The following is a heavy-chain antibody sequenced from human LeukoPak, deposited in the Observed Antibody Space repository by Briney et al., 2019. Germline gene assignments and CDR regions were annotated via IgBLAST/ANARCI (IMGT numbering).Heavy chain of an antibody. J-gene: IGHJ4*02. CDR2: INHSGST. Sequence: SETLSLTCAVYGGSFSGYYWSWIRQPPGKGLEWIGEINHSGSTNYNPSLKSQVTISVDTSKNQFSLKLSSVTAADTAVYYCARGRRTMVRGVSFDYWGQGTLVTVSS. D-gene: IGHD3-10*01. V-gene: IGHV4-34*01. CDR1: GGSFSGYY. CDR3: ARGRRTMVRGVSFDY.